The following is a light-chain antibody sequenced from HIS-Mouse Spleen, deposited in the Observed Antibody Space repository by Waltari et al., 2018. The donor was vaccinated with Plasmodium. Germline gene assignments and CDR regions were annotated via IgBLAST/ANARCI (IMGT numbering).Light chain of an antibody. CDR2: EVS. J-gene: IGLJ2*01. Sequence: QSALTPPPSASGSPGQSVTISCPGTRSDVGGSNYFSWYQPHPGKAPKLMIYEVSKRPSGVPDRFSGSKSGNTASLTVSGLQAEDEADYYCSSYAGSNNLVFGGGTKLTVL. CDR1: RSDVGGSNY. V-gene: IGLV2-8*01. CDR3: SSYAGSNNLV.